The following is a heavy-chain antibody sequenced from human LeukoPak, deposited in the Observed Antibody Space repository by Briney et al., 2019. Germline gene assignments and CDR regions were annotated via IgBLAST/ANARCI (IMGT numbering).Heavy chain of an antibody. CDR1: GGSISSSSYY. CDR2: IYYSGST. Sequence: SETLSLTCTVSGGSISSSSYYWGWIRQPPGKGLEWIGSIYYSGSTYYNPSLKSRVTISVDTSKNQFSPKLSSVTAADTAVYYRASQGYDFWSGYYSVEYFQHWGQGTLVTVSS. V-gene: IGHV4-39*07. D-gene: IGHD3-3*01. J-gene: IGHJ1*01. CDR3: ASQGYDFWSGYYSVEYFQH.